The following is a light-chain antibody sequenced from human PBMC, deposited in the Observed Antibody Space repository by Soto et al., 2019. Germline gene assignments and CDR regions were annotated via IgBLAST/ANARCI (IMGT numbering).Light chain of an antibody. V-gene: IGLV2-8*01. Sequence: QSVLTQPPSASGXPXQSVTXSCTXTSXDVGGYNYVSWYQQHPGKAPKLMIYEVSKRPSGVPDRFSGSKSGNTASLTVSGLQAEDEADYYCSSYAGSNNYVFGTGTKLTVL. J-gene: IGLJ1*01. CDR1: SXDVGGYNY. CDR2: EVS. CDR3: SSYAGSNNYV.